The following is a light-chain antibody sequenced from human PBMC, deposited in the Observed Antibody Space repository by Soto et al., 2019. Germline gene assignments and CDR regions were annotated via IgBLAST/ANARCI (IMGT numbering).Light chain of an antibody. CDR2: SIN. CDR1: SGSVSTSYY. V-gene: IGLV8-61*01. CDR3: VLYMGNGIRV. J-gene: IGLJ3*02. Sequence: QTVVTQEPSFSVSPGGTVTLTCGLTSGSVSTSYYSSWYQQTPGQAPRTLIYSINTRPSGVPDRFSGSILGNKAALTITGAQADDESDYYCVLYMGNGIRVFGGGTKLTVL.